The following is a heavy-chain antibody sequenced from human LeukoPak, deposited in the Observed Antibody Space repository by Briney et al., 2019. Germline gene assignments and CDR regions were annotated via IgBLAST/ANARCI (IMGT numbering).Heavy chain of an antibody. V-gene: IGHV3-11*01. J-gene: IGHJ6*02. CDR2: ISSSGSTI. CDR3: ARVLEDDYYYYYGMVV. Sequence: GGSLRLPCAASGFTFSDYYMSWIRQAPGKGLEWVSYISSSGSTIYYADSVKGRFTISRDNAKNSLYLQMNSLRAGDTAVYYCARVLEDDYYYYYGMVVWGQGTTVTVSS. CDR1: GFTFSDYY.